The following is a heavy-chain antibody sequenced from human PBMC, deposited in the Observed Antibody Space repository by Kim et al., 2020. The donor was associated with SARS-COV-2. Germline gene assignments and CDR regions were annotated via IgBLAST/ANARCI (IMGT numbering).Heavy chain of an antibody. CDR3: AKDRYYDSSGYHFDF. D-gene: IGHD3-22*01. CDR2: ISGSGGST. CDR1: GFTFSSYA. Sequence: GGSLRLSCAASGFTFSSYAMSWVRQAPGKGLEWVSAISGSGGSTFYADSVKGRFTISRDNSKNTLYLQINSLRAEDTAVYYCAKDRYYDSSGYHFDFWGQGTLVTVSS. V-gene: IGHV3-23*01. J-gene: IGHJ4*02.